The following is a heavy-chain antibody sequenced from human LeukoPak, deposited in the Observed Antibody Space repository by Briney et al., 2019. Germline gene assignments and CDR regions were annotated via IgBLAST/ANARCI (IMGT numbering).Heavy chain of an antibody. V-gene: IGHV3-66*04. CDR3: ARLTSGNGLDV. D-gene: IGHD3-3*01. CDR2: IYSGNRT. J-gene: IGHJ6*02. CDR1: GFTVSNNY. Sequence: GGSLRLSCAAPGFTVSNNYMTWVRQAPGKGLEWVSVIYSGNRTKYADSVKGRFIISRDNSKNTLLFQMNSLRAEDTAVYYCARLTSGNGLDVWGQGTTVTVS.